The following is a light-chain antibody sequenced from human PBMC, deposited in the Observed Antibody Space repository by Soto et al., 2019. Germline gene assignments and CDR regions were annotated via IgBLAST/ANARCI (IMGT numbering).Light chain of an antibody. V-gene: IGLV2-14*03. CDR1: SSDVGVYNY. Sequence: QSVLTQPASVSGSPGQSITISCTGTSSDVGVYNYVSWHQHHPGKAPKLMIYDVSNRPSGVSNRFSGSKSGNTASLIISGLQAEDEADYYCSSYTSSSTLSTYVFGTGTKVTVL. J-gene: IGLJ1*01. CDR2: DVS. CDR3: SSYTSSSTLSTYV.